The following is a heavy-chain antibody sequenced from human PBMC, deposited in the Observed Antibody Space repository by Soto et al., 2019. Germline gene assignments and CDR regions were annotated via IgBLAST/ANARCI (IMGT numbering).Heavy chain of an antibody. V-gene: IGHV4-30-4*08. Sequence: SETLSLTCAVYGGSFSGYYWSWIRQPPGKGLEWIGYIYYSGSTYYNPSLKSRVTMSVDTSKNQFSLKLSSVTAADTAVYYCARYYDYVWGSYRYPTFDYWGQGTLVTVSS. CDR3: ARYYDYVWGSYRYPTFDY. CDR1: GGSFSGYY. J-gene: IGHJ4*02. D-gene: IGHD3-16*02. CDR2: IYYSGST.